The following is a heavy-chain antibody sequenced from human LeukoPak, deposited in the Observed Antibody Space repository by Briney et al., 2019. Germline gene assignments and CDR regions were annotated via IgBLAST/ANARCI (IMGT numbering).Heavy chain of an antibody. D-gene: IGHD3-3*01. J-gene: IGHJ4*02. CDR2: INPNSGGT. CDR1: GYTFTGYY. Sequence: EASVKVSCKASGYTFTGYYMHWVRQAHGQGLEWMGWINPNSGGTNNAQKFQGRVTMTRDTSISTAYMELSRLRSDDTAVYYCARVLELSYDFWSGYWGYFDYWGQGTLVTVSS. CDR3: ARVLELSYDFWSGYWGYFDY. V-gene: IGHV1-2*02.